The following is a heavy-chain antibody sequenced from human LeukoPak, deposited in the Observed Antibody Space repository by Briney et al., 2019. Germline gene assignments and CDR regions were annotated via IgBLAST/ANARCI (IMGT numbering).Heavy chain of an antibody. CDR1: GFTFSSYS. Sequence: GGSLRLSCAASGFTFSSYSMNWVRQAPGKGLEWLSSIRSVSGYISYADSLKGRFTISRDNAKNTLYLQMNSLRAEDTAVYYCARNKGTVVTPGAFDIWGQGTMVTVSS. V-gene: IGHV3-21*01. D-gene: IGHD4-23*01. J-gene: IGHJ3*02. CDR2: IRSVSGYI. CDR3: ARNKGTVVTPGAFDI.